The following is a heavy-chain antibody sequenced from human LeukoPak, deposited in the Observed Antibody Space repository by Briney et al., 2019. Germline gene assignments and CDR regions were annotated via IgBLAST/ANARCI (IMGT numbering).Heavy chain of an antibody. CDR3: ARDGKSGYYKAPDY. V-gene: IGHV1-2*02. CDR1: GYTFTGYY. CDR2: INPNSGGT. J-gene: IGHJ4*02. Sequence: EASVKVSCKASGYTFTGYYMHWVRQAPGQGLEWMGWINPNSGGTNYAQKFQGRVTMTRDTSISTAYMELSRLRSDDTAVYYCARDGKSGYYKAPDYWGQGTLVTVSS. D-gene: IGHD3-3*01.